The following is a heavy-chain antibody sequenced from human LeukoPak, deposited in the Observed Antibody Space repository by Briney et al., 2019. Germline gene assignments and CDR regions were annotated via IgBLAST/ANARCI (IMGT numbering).Heavy chain of an antibody. Sequence: GXXLRLSCAASGFTFDDYGMSWVRQAPGKGLEWVSGINWNGGSTGYADSVKGRFTISRDNAKNSLYLQMNSLRAEDTALYYCARDQTYCSSTSCSDWFDPWGQGTLVTVSS. CDR2: INWNGGST. CDR1: GFTFDDYG. CDR3: ARDQTYCSSTSCSDWFDP. J-gene: IGHJ5*02. D-gene: IGHD2-2*01. V-gene: IGHV3-20*04.